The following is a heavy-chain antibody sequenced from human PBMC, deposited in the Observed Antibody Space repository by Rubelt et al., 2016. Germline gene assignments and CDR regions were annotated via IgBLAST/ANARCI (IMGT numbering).Heavy chain of an antibody. D-gene: IGHD3-22*01. J-gene: IGHJ3*02. V-gene: IGHV3-30*04. Sequence: GGGVVQPGRSLRLSCAASGFTFSSYAMHWVRQAPGKGLEWVAVISYDGSNKYYADSVKGRFTISRDNSKNTLYLQMNSLRAEDTAVYYCAREGPPGEYYFDPFDIWGQGTMVTVSS. CDR1: GFTFSSYA. CDR3: AREGPPGEYYFDPFDI. CDR2: ISYDGSNK.